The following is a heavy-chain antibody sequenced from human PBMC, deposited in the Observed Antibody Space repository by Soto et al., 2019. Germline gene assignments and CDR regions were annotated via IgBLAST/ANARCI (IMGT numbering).Heavy chain of an antibody. D-gene: IGHD6-13*01. J-gene: IGHJ6*02. CDR2: IYPGDSDA. CDR1: GYSFTSYW. Sequence: GESRKTSCKVSGYSFTSYWLGWVRQIPGKGQEWLGIIYPGDSDAGYSPSFQSQVTISADKSISTAYLQWSSLKASDTAMYHCARRIIRAIAAAESYPYGMDVWGPGTTVTVSS. V-gene: IGHV5-51*01. CDR3: ARRIIRAIAAAESYPYGMDV.